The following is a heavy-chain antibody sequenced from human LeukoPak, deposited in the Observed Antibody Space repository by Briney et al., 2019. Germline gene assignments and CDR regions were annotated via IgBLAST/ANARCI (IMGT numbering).Heavy chain of an antibody. CDR2: IYISGST. V-gene: IGHV4-4*09. CDR1: GGSIGSYY. D-gene: IGHD3-16*01. CDR3: ARHWGDYANFDY. Sequence: SETLSLTCTVSGGSIGSYYWSWMRQPPGKGLEWIGNIYISGSTNYNPSLKSRVTISVDTSKNQLSLKLSAVTAAETAAYFCARHWGDYANFDYWGHGTLVTVSS. J-gene: IGHJ4*01.